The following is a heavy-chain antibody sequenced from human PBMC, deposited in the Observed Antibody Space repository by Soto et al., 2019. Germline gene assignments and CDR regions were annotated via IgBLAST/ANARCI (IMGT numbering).Heavy chain of an antibody. D-gene: IGHD4-17*01. J-gene: IGHJ4*02. V-gene: IGHV3-21*01. CDR2: ISSSSSYI. CDR1: GFTFNSYS. CDR3: ARDILGDYGDCY. Sequence: GGSLRLSCAASGFTFNSYSMNWVRQAPGKGLEWVSSISSSSSYIYYADSVKGRFTISRDNAKNSLYLQMNSLRAEDTAVYYCARDILGDYGDCYWGQGTLVTVSS.